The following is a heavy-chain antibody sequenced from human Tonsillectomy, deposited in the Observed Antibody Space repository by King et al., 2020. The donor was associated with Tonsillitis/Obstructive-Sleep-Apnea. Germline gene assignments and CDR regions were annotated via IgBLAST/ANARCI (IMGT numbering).Heavy chain of an antibody. D-gene: IGHD2-21*02. CDR3: ARGGEGIGVVTAAGGFDY. CDR1: GDSVSSNSAA. J-gene: IGHJ4*02. CDR2: TYYRSKWYN. Sequence: HVQLQQSGPGLVKPSQTLSLPCAISGDSVSSNSAAWNWIRQSPSRGLEWLGRTYYRSKWYNDYAVSVKSRITINPDTSKNQFSLQLNSVTPEDTAVYYCARGGEGIGVVTAAGGFDYWGQGTLVTVSS. V-gene: IGHV6-1*01.